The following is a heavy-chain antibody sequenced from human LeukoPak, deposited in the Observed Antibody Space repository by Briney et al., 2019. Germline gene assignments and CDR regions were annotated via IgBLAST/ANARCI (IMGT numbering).Heavy chain of an antibody. D-gene: IGHD2-15*01. J-gene: IGHJ4*02. CDR2: ISGSGGST. CDR1: GFTFSSYA. CDR3: AKDLRTGYCSGGSCYGISGIAVAGTASDY. Sequence: GGSLRLSCAASGFTFSSYAMSWVRQAPGKGLEWVSAISGSGGSTYYADSVKGRFTISRDNSKNTLYLQMNSLRAEDTAVYYCAKDLRTGYCSGGSCYGISGIAVAGTASDYWGQGTLVTVSS. V-gene: IGHV3-23*01.